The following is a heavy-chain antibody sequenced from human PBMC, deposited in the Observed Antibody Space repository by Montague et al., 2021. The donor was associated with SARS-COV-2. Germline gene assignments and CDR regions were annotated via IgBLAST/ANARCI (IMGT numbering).Heavy chain of an antibody. J-gene: IGHJ6*03. D-gene: IGHD3-9*01. Sequence: SLRLSCAASVFTFSSYAMHWVRQAPGKGLDWVAVISYDGSNKYYADSVKGRFTISRDNSKNTLYLQMNSLRAEDTAVYYCARDATYYDILTGYPAFDYYYYYYMDVWGKGTTVTVSS. CDR3: ARDATYYDILTGYPAFDYYYYYYMDV. CDR1: VFTFSSYA. CDR2: ISYDGSNK. V-gene: IGHV3-30*04.